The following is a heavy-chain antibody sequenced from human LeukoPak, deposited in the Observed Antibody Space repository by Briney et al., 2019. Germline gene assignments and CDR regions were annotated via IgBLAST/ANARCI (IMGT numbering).Heavy chain of an antibody. Sequence: SETLSLTCTVSGYYISSGYYWGWIRQPPGKGLEWIGSFYHSGSTYYNPSLKSRVTISVDTSKNQFSLKLSSVTAADTAVYYCARDPTGYCSGGSCYGEGLFDYWGQGTLVTVSS. CDR3: ARDPTGYCSGGSCYGEGLFDY. CDR1: GYYISSGYY. J-gene: IGHJ4*02. V-gene: IGHV4-38-2*02. D-gene: IGHD2-15*01. CDR2: FYHSGST.